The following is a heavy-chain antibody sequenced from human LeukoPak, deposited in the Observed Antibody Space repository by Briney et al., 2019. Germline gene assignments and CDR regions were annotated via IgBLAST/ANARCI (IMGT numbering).Heavy chain of an antibody. CDR3: TRRMIQLWH. V-gene: IGHV3-53*01. Sequence: QSGGSLRLSCAASGFTVSSNHMSWVRQAPGKGREWVAAIYSGRSTHYADSVKGRFTLSRDKSHNTPSHQLNNLRADDTVVYYCTRRMIQLWHWGQGTLVTDPS. CDR1: GFTVSSNH. D-gene: IGHD5-18*01. J-gene: IGHJ4*02. CDR2: IYSGRST.